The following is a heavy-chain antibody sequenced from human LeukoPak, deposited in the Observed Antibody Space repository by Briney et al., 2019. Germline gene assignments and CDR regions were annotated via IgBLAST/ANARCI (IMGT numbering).Heavy chain of an antibody. CDR1: GFTFNYHG. CDR2: ICYDGSNE. CDR3: ARDNADAIDI. J-gene: IGHJ3*02. Sequence: GGSLRLSCAASGFTFNYHGMHWVRQAPGKGLEWVAVICYDGSNEYYGDSVKGRFTISRDNSKNTLYLQMNSLRAEDTAMYYCARDNADAIDIWGQGTMVTVSS. V-gene: IGHV3-33*01.